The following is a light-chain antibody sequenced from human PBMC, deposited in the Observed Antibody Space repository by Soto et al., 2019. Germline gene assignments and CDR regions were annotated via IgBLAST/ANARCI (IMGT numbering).Light chain of an antibody. J-gene: IGKJ1*01. CDR1: QTINSY. Sequence: DIQMTQSPSSLSASVGDRVTITCRASQTINSYLTWYQQKPGKAPKVLIYAASSLQSGVPSRFSGSESGTDFTLTISSLHPEDLATYYCLQSYSSLWTFGQGTKVEIK. CDR3: LQSYSSLWT. CDR2: AAS. V-gene: IGKV1-39*01.